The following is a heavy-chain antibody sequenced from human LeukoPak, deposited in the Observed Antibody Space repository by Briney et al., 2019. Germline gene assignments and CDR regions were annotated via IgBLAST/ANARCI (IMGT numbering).Heavy chain of an antibody. D-gene: IGHD3-10*01. J-gene: IGHJ6*03. Sequence: GGSLRLSCAASGFTFSTYTMNWVRQAPGKGLEWVSYISSSSSTIYYADSVKGRFTISRDNAKNSLYLQMNSLRAEDTAVYYCARPYYYGSGEDYYYYYMDVWGKGTTVTVSS. CDR3: ARPYYYGSGEDYYYYYMDV. V-gene: IGHV3-48*04. CDR1: GFTFSTYT. CDR2: ISSSSSTI.